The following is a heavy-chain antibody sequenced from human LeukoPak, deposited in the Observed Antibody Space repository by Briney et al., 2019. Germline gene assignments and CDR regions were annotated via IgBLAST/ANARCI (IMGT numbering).Heavy chain of an antibody. Sequence: GGSLRLSCAAAGFTFSSYWMSWVRQAPGKGLEWVANIKQDGSEKYYVDSVKGRSTISRDNAKNSLYLQMNSLRAEDTAVYYCARDYDILTGYYDYWGQGTLVTVSS. CDR2: IKQDGSEK. CDR3: ARDYDILTGYYDY. D-gene: IGHD3-9*01. V-gene: IGHV3-7*01. J-gene: IGHJ4*02. CDR1: GFTFSSYW.